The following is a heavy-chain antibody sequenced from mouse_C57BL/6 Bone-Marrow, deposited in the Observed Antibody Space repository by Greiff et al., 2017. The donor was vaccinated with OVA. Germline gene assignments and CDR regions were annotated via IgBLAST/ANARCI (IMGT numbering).Heavy chain of an antibody. CDR2: IYPRSGNT. CDR1: GYTFTSYG. D-gene: IGHD1-1*01. Sequence: VQLQQSGAELARPGASVKLSCKASGYTFTSYGISWVKQRTGQGLEWIGEIYPRSGNTYYNEKFKGKATLTADKSSSTAYMELRSLTSEDSAVYFGARKAFSPYYYGSSGDYWGQGTTLTVSS. V-gene: IGHV1-81*01. J-gene: IGHJ2*01. CDR3: ARKAFSPYYYGSSGDY.